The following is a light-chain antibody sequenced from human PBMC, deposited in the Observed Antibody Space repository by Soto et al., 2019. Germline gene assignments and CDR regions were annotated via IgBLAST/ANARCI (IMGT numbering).Light chain of an antibody. CDR2: AAS. V-gene: IGKV1-39*01. CDR1: QSISSY. CDR3: QQSYSTPPNT. Sequence: DIQMTQSPSSLSASVGDRVTITCRASQSISSYLNWYQQKPGKAPKLLIYAASSLQSGGPSRFSGSGSGTDFTLTISSLQPEDFATYYCQQSYSTPPNTFGQGTKVEIK. J-gene: IGKJ1*01.